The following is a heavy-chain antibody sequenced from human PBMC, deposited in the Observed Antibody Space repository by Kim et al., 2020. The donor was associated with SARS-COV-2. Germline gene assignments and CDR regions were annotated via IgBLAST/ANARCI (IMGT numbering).Heavy chain of an antibody. CDR3: AKDLGKYYYDSSGYYDFDY. CDR1: GFTFSSYA. CDR2: ISGSGGST. V-gene: IGHV3-23*01. J-gene: IGHJ4*02. Sequence: GGSLRLSCAASGFTFSSYAMSWVRQAPGKGLEWVSAISGSGGSTYYADSVKGRFTISRDNSKNTLYLQMNSLRAEDTAVYYCAKDLGKYYYDSSGYYDFDYWGQGTLVTVSS. D-gene: IGHD3-22*01.